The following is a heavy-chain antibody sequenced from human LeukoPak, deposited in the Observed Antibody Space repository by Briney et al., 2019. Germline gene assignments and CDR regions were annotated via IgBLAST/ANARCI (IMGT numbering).Heavy chain of an antibody. D-gene: IGHD6-25*01. CDR2: IFPGDSDT. Sequence: GESLKISCKGSGFTFSDYWIGWVRQVPGQGLEWMGLIFPGDSDTRYSPSFQGQVTISADNSINTAYLQWSSLKASDSAMYYCARRQFLSSGWTDYNWYDPWGQGALVIVSS. CDR3: ARRQFLSSGWTDYNWYDP. CDR1: GFTFSDYW. V-gene: IGHV5-51*01. J-gene: IGHJ5*02.